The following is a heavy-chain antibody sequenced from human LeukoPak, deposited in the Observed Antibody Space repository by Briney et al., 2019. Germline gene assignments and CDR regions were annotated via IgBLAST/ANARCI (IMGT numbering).Heavy chain of an antibody. D-gene: IGHD6-19*01. CDR2: IGNTGGTT. J-gene: IGHJ4*02. V-gene: IGHV3-23*01. CDR1: GFTFRNYV. Sequence: PGGSLGLSCAASGFTFRNYVMSWVRQAPGKGLEWVSTIGNTGGTTYYADSVKGRFTISRDNSRNTLYLRMNSLRVEDTAVYYCAKDARRSSGWYFFDHWGQGTLVTVSS. CDR3: AKDARRSSGWYFFDH.